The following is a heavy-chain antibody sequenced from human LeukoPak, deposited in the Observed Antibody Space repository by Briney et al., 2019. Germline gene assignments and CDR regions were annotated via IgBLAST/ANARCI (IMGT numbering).Heavy chain of an antibody. V-gene: IGHV4-38-2*02. CDR2: IFHTGST. Sequence: SETLSLTCTVSGDSISSGNYWGWILQPPGKGLEWIVSIFHTGSTYYNLSLKSRVTISVDTSKNQFSLKLSSVTAADTAVYYCARAPVVVVPAAIRHDAFDIWGQGTMVTVSS. D-gene: IGHD2-2*01. J-gene: IGHJ3*02. CDR3: ARAPVVVVPAAIRHDAFDI. CDR1: GDSISSGNY.